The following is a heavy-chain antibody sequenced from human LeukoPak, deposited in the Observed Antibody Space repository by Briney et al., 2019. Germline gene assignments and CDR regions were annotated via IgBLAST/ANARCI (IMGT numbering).Heavy chain of an antibody. CDR2: INPNSGGT. Sequence: SVKVSCKASGYTFTGYYMHWVRQAPGQGLEWMGWINPNSGGTNYAQKFQGRVTMTRDTSISTAYMELSRLRSDDTAVYYCARAPTGYSSGWYDYWGQGTLVTVSS. J-gene: IGHJ4*02. CDR1: GYTFTGYY. D-gene: IGHD6-19*01. V-gene: IGHV1-2*02. CDR3: ARAPTGYSSGWYDY.